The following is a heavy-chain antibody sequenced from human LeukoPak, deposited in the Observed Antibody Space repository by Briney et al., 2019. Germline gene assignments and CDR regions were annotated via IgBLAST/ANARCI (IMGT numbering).Heavy chain of an antibody. V-gene: IGHV3-48*03. CDR1: GLTFITNA. CDR2: ISSSGSTI. J-gene: IGHJ4*02. CDR3: ARDGCSGGSCYSFFLALDY. Sequence: GGPLNFSFPASGLTFITNARHWVRKAPAKGLKWVSSISSSGSTIYYADSVKGRFTISRDNAKNSLYLQMNSLRAEDTAVYYCARDGCSGGSCYSFFLALDYWGQGTLVTVSS. D-gene: IGHD2-15*01.